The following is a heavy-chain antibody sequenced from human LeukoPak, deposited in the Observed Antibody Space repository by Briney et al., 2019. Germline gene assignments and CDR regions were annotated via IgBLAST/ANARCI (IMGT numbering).Heavy chain of an antibody. CDR3: ARDAGRGMPENSGYALDY. CDR1: GFTFRRYG. CDR2: IWYDGSNS. J-gene: IGHJ4*02. Sequence: HAGRSLRLSCAASGFTFRRYGMHWVRQAPGKGLEWVAVIWYDGSNSIYADSVKGRFTISRDNSKNTLYLQMNSLRAEDTAVYYCARDAGRGMPENSGYALDYWGQGTLVTVSS. V-gene: IGHV3-33*01. D-gene: IGHD5-12*01.